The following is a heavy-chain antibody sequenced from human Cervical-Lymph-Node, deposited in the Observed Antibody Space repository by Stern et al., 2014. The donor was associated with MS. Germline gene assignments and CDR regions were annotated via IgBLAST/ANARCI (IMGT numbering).Heavy chain of an antibody. V-gene: IGHV3-33*01. D-gene: IGHD1-7*01. CDR3: ARGNWNYEGMGY. CDR1: GFTFSNYG. CDR2: IWYDVNKK. Sequence: EQLVESGGGVVQPGRSLRLSCGGSGFTFSNYGMHWVRQAPGKGLELLAVIWYDVNKKYYAVSVKGRFTISRDNSKNTLFLQMSSLTAEDTALYFCARGNWNYEGMGYWGQGTLVTVSS. J-gene: IGHJ4*02.